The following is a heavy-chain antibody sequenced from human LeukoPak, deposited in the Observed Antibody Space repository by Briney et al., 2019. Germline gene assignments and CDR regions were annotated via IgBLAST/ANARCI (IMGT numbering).Heavy chain of an antibody. Sequence: ASVKVSCKASGYTFTSYAMNWVRQAPGQGLEWMGWINTNTGNPTYAQGFTGRFVFSLDTSVSTAYLQISSLKAEDTAVYYCARGIAGAGYFDWLISRNCWFDPWGQGTLVTVSS. J-gene: IGHJ5*02. CDR3: ARGIAGAGYFDWLISRNCWFDP. D-gene: IGHD3-9*01. CDR1: GYTFTSYA. V-gene: IGHV7-4-1*02. CDR2: INTNTGNP.